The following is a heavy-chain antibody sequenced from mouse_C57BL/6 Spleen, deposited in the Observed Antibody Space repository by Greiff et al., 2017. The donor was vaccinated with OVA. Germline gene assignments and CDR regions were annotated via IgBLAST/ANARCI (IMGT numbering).Heavy chain of an antibody. CDR1: GYTFTSYW. V-gene: IGHV1-64*01. J-gene: IGHJ4*01. D-gene: IGHD2-4*01. CDR2: IHPNSGST. CDR3: ARPYYDYDDYAMDY. Sequence: QVQLQQPGAELVKPGASVKLSCKASGYTFTSYWMHWVKQRPGQGLEWIGMIHPNSGSTNYNEKLKSKATLTVDKSSSKAYMQLSSLTSEDSAVYYCARPYYDYDDYAMDYWGQGTSVTVSS.